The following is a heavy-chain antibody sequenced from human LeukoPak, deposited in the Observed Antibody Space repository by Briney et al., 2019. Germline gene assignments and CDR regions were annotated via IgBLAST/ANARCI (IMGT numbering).Heavy chain of an antibody. D-gene: IGHD2-2*01. J-gene: IGHJ4*02. CDR1: GGSISSSSYY. V-gene: IGHV4-39*07. Sequence: SETLSLTCTVSGGSISSSSYYWGWIRQPPGKGLEWIGSIYYSGSTYYNPSLKSRVTISVDTSKNQFSLKLSSVTAADTAVYYCATTRSSTSCCHFDYWGQGTLVTVSS. CDR3: ATTRSSTSCCHFDY. CDR2: IYYSGST.